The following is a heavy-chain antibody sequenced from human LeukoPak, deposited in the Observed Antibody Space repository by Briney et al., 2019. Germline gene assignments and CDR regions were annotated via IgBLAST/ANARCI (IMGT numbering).Heavy chain of an antibody. D-gene: IGHD1-26*01. CDR3: ARGVVGANDYFYGMDV. V-gene: IGHV5-51*01. CDR1: GYSFTSHW. CDR2: IYPGNPET. Sequence: GESLKISCKGSGYSFTSHWIAWVRQMPGKGLEGMGIIYPGNPETRYSPSFQGQVTMSADKSIRTAYLQWSRLKASDTATYYCARGVVGANDYFYGMDVWGQGTTVTVSS. J-gene: IGHJ6*02.